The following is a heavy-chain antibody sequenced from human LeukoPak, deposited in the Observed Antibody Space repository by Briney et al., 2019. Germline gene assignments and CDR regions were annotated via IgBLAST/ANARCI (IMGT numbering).Heavy chain of an antibody. Sequence: PGGSLRLSCAASGFTFSSYAMPWVRQAPGKGLVWVPRVKSDGSSTRYADSVKGRFTISRDNARNTLYLQMNSLRADDTAVYYCARYGFLCPGTAYLDYWGQGTPVTVSS. D-gene: IGHD2-21*02. CDR1: GFTFSSYA. J-gene: IGHJ4*02. CDR3: ARYGFLCPGTAYLDY. V-gene: IGHV3-74*01. CDR2: VKSDGSST.